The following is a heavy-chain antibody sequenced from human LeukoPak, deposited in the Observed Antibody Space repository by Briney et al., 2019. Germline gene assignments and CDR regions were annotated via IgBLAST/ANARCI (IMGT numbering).Heavy chain of an antibody. CDR3: AKQVDTAMVTLYNWFDP. Sequence: GGSLRLSCAASGFTFSSYGMHWVRQAPGKGLEWVSAISGSGGSTYYADSVKGRFTISRDNSKNTLYLQMNSLRAEDTAVYYCAKQVDTAMVTLYNWFDPWGQGTLVAVSS. V-gene: IGHV3-23*01. CDR1: GFTFSSYG. CDR2: ISGSGGST. J-gene: IGHJ5*02. D-gene: IGHD5-18*01.